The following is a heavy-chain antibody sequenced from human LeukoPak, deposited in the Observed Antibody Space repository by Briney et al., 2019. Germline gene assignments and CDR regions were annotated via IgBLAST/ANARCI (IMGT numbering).Heavy chain of an antibody. CDR1: GGTFSSYA. J-gene: IGHJ4*02. V-gene: IGHV1-69*01. CDR2: IIPIFGTA. Sequence: SVKVSCKASGGTFSSYAISWVRQAPGQGLEWMGGIIPIFGTANYAQKFQGRVTMTADESTSTAYMELSSLRSEDTAVYYCASFNACGGDCYSSPDYFDYWGQGTLVTVSS. CDR3: ASFNACGGDCYSSPDYFDY. D-gene: IGHD2-21*01.